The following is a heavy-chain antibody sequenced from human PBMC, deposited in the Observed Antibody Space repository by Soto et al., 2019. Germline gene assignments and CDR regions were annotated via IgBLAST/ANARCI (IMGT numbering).Heavy chain of an antibody. Sequence: PSETLSLTCNASGGSITSSGSAWGWIRQSPGKGLEWIGTIDYSGNIYYIPSLKSRITISVDTSRNQISLKLSSVTAADMFVYYCARHIHNQGFEYYFDSWGQGTLVTVSS. V-gene: IGHV4-39*01. CDR2: IDYSGNI. CDR3: ARHIHNQGFEYYFDS. J-gene: IGHJ4*02. D-gene: IGHD1-1*01. CDR1: GGSITSSGSA.